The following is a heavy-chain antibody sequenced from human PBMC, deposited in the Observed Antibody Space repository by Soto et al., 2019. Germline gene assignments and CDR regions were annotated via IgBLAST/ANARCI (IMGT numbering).Heavy chain of an antibody. CDR2: IVVGSGNT. Sequence: SVKVSCKASGFTFTSSAVQWVRQARGQRLEWIGWIVVGSGNTNYAQKFQERVTITRDMSTSTAYMELSSLRSEDTAVYYCARYCSGGSCYNPYYYYGMDVWGQGTTVTVSS. D-gene: IGHD2-15*01. V-gene: IGHV1-58*01. J-gene: IGHJ6*02. CDR3: ARYCSGGSCYNPYYYYGMDV. CDR1: GFTFTSSA.